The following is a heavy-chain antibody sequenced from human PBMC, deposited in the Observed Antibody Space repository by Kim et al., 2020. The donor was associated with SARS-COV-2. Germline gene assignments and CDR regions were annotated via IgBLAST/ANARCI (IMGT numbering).Heavy chain of an antibody. V-gene: IGHV3-33*08. CDR3: ARGEAGSSACSA. CDR2: IWDDGGFI. Sequence: GGSLRLSCAASGFTFRNFGMHWVRQAPGKGLEWVAIIWDDGGFIEYVDSVKGRFTISRDNARNTLYLEVNSLRVEDTAVYYCARGEAGSSACSAWGQGTLVTVSS. CDR1: GFTFRNFG. J-gene: IGHJ4*02. D-gene: IGHD6-19*01.